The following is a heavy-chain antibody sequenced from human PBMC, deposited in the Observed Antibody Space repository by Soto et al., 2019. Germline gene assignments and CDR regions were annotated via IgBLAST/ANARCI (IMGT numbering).Heavy chain of an antibody. V-gene: IGHV3-23*01. J-gene: IGHJ4*02. CDR2: ISGSGGST. CDR3: AKNPLIAVAGTVSGY. CDR1: GFTFSSYA. Sequence: GGSLRLSCAASGFTFSSYAMSWVRQAPGKGLEWVSAISGSGGSTYYADSVKGRFTISRDNSKNTLYLQMNSLRAEDTAVYYCAKNPLIAVAGTVSGYWGQGTLVTVSS. D-gene: IGHD6-19*01.